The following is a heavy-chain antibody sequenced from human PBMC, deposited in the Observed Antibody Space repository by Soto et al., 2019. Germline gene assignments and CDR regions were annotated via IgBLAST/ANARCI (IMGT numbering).Heavy chain of an antibody. Sequence: GGSLRLSCAASGFTVTNSAMNWVRQVPGKGLEWVSSISGSGAIPHYADSVKGRFSIFRDESNNTLYLQMNSLRAEDAAVYFCGVGRTPYYFDYWGQGALVTVSS. CDR2: ISGSGAIP. J-gene: IGHJ4*02. V-gene: IGHV3-23*01. CDR1: GFTVTNSA. CDR3: GVGRTPYYFDY. D-gene: IGHD1-26*01.